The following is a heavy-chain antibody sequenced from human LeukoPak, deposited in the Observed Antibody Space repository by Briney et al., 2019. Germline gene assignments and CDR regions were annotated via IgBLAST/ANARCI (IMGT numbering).Heavy chain of an antibody. J-gene: IGHJ6*02. D-gene: IGHD4-23*01. CDR3: AKDTGGNGAYFYAMDV. CDR1: GFAFHNYA. V-gene: IGHV3-9*01. Sequence: GGSLRLSCVGSGFAFHNYAMHWVRRPPGKGLGWVSAINWNSDTKAYADSVEGRFTISRDRARNSLYLQMDSLRPEDTALYYCAKDTGGNGAYFYAMDVWGQGTSVTVSS. CDR2: INWNSDTK.